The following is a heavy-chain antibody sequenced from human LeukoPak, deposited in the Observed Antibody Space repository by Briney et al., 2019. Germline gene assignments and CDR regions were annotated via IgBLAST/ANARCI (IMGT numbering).Heavy chain of an antibody. Sequence: SETLSLTCTVSGGSISSGGYYWSWIRQHPGKGLEWIGYIYYSGSTYYNPSLKSRVTISVDTSKNQFSLKLSSVTAADTAVYYCARVRGYSSGWYGPNYYYYGMDVWGQGTTVTVSS. J-gene: IGHJ6*02. CDR2: IYYSGST. CDR1: GGSISSGGYY. CDR3: ARVRGYSSGWYGPNYYYYGMDV. V-gene: IGHV4-31*03. D-gene: IGHD6-19*01.